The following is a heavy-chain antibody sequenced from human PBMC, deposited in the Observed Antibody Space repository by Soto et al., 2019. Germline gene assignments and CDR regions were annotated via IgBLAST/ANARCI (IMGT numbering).Heavy chain of an antibody. Sequence: GGSLRLSCAASGFTFSSYAMHWVRQAPGKGLEWVAVISYDGSNKYYADSVKGRFTISRDNSKNTLYLQMNSLRAEDTAVYYCARDPAVTYDYWGQRTLVTVSS. J-gene: IGHJ4*02. V-gene: IGHV3-30-3*01. CDR1: GFTFSSYA. D-gene: IGHD4-17*01. CDR2: ISYDGSNK. CDR3: ARDPAVTYDY.